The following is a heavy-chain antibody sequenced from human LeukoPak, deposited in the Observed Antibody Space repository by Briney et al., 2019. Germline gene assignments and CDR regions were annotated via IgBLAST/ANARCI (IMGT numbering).Heavy chain of an antibody. J-gene: IGHJ4*02. D-gene: IGHD3-22*01. CDR2: MSSDGDNK. Sequence: PGGSLRLSCAASGFSFSTYAIHWVRQAPGKGLEWVVVMSSDGDNKYYADSVKGRFTISRDNSKNTLYLQMNSLKTEDTAVYYCARAKLHSSLDYWGQGILVTVSS. V-gene: IGHV3-30-3*01. CDR1: GFSFSTYA. CDR3: ARAKLHSSLDY.